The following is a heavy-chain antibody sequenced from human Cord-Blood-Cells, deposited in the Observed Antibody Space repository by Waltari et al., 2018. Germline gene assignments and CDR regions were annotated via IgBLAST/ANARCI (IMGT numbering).Heavy chain of an antibody. CDR1: GYTLTELS. D-gene: IGHD3-3*01. J-gene: IGHJ2*01. CDR3: ATVDYDFWSGYNTGYFDL. CDR2: FDPEDGET. Sequence: QVQLVQSGAEVKKPGASVKVSCKVSGYTLTELSMHWVRQAPGNGLEWMGGFDPEDGETIYAQKFQGRVTMTEDTSTDTAYMELSSLRSEDTAVYYCATVDYDFWSGYNTGYFDLWGRGTLVTVSS. V-gene: IGHV1-24*01.